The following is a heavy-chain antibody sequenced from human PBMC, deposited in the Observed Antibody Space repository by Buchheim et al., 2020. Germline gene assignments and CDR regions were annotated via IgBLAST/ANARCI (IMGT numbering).Heavy chain of an antibody. J-gene: IGHJ4*02. D-gene: IGHD3-10*01. CDR3: ARGGQGFRELPTDY. CDR1: GFTFSSYA. CDR2: ISYDGSNK. Sequence: QVQLVESGGGVVQPGRSLRLSCAASGFTFSSYAMHWVRQAPGKGLEWVAVISYDGSNKYYADSVKGRFTISRDTSKNTLYLQRNSRRAEDTAVYYCARGGQGFRELPTDYWGQGTL. V-gene: IGHV3-30-3*01.